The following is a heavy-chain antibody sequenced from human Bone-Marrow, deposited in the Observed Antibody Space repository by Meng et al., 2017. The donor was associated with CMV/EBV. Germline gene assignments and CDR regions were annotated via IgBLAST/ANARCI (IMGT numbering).Heavy chain of an antibody. CDR3: ESDQLTRQSY. Sequence: LTSFAECGFFFSYYWSRSRQPPGKWREWCVEINHSGSTNNNPSLNMRVTITVDTYKSQYSLYLRTVSPADKAVSVCESDQLTRQSYWGQGTLVTVSS. D-gene: IGHD2-2*01. V-gene: IGHV4-34*01. CDR1: CGFFFSYY. J-gene: IGHJ4*02. CDR2: INHSGST.